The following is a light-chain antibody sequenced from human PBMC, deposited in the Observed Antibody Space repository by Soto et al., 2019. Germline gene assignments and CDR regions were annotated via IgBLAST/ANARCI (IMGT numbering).Light chain of an antibody. V-gene: IGLV2-14*01. CDR3: NSYTSSGTWV. J-gene: IGLJ3*02. CDR2: EVS. CDR1: SSDVGGYNY. Sequence: QSALTQPASVSGSPGQSFTISCTGTSSDVGGYNYVSWYQQHPGKAPKLLIYEVSNRPSGVSNRFSGSKSGNTASLTISGLQAEDEADYYCNSYTSSGTWVFGGGTKLTVL.